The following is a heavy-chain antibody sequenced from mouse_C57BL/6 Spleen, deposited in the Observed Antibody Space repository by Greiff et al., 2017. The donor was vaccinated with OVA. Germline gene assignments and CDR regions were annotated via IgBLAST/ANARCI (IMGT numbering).Heavy chain of an antibody. D-gene: IGHD1-1*01. V-gene: IGHV1-15*01. J-gene: IGHJ2*01. CDR1: GYTFTDYE. Sequence: ESGAELVRPGASVTLSCKASGYTFTDYEMHWVKQTPVHGLEWIGAIVPETGGTAYNQKFKGKAILTADKSSSTAYMELRSLTSEDSAVYDCTRLITTVVAFDYWGQGTTLTVSS. CDR3: TRLITTVVAFDY. CDR2: IVPETGGT.